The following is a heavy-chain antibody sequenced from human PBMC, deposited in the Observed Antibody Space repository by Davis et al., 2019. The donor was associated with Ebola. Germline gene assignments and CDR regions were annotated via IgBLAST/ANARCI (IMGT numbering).Heavy chain of an antibody. J-gene: IGHJ4*02. Sequence: PGGSLRLSCAASGFTFSSYGMHWVRQAPGKGLEWVAVIWYDGSNKYYADSVKGRFTISRDNSKNTLYLQMNSLRAEDTAVYYCARGPDCSGGSCYSGSWGYKNYWGQGTLVTVSS. CDR3: ARGPDCSGGSCYSGSWGYKNY. CDR1: GFTFSSYG. D-gene: IGHD2-15*01. V-gene: IGHV3-33*01. CDR2: IWYDGSNK.